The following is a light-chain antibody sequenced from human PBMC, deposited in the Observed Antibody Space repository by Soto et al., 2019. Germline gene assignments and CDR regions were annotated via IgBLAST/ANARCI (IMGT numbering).Light chain of an antibody. CDR2: DVS. J-gene: IGLJ2*01. Sequence: QSVLTQPASVSGSPRQSITISCTGTSSDVGAYNYVSWYQQHPGKAPKLMIYDVSNRPSGVSNRFSGSKSGNTASLTISGLQAEDEADYYCSSYTRSTTLVVFGGGTKLTVL. CDR1: SSDVGAYNY. V-gene: IGLV2-14*01. CDR3: SSYTRSTTLVV.